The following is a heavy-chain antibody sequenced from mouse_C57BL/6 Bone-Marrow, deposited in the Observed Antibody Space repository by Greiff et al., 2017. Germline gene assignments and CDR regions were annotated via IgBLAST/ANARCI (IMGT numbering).Heavy chain of an antibody. D-gene: IGHD1-1*01. CDR2: FYPGSGSI. V-gene: IGHV1-62-2*01. Sequence: QVQLMQSGAELVKPGASVKLSCKASGYTFTEYTIHWVKQRSGQGLEWIGWFYPGSGSIKYTEKFKDKATLTADKSSSTVYMELSRLTSEDSAVYFCARHSYYYGSTRAWFAYWGQGTLVTVSA. CDR1: GYTFTEYT. CDR3: ARHSYYYGSTRAWFAY. J-gene: IGHJ3*01.